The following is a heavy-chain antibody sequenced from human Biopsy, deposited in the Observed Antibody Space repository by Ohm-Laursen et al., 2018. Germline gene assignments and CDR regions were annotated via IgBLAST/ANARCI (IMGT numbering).Heavy chain of an antibody. J-gene: IGHJ4*02. D-gene: IGHD6-19*01. CDR2: ICSGGST. V-gene: IGHV3-66*01. CDR1: GFTVSSNY. CDR3: ARGGIAVAGTNFDY. Sequence: SLRLSCAASGFTVSSNYMSWVRQAPGKGLEWVSVICSGGSTYYADSVKGRFTISRDNSKNTLYLQMNSLRAEDTAVYYCARGGIAVAGTNFDYWGQGTLVTVSS.